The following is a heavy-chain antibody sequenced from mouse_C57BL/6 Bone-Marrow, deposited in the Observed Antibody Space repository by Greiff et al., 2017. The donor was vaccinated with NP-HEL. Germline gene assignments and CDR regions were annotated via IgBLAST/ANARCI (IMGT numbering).Heavy chain of an antibody. Sequence: VQLQQSGPELVKPGASVKISCKASGYSFTGYYMNWVKQSPEKSLEWIGEINPSTGGTPYNQKFKAKATLTVDKSSSTAYMQLKSLTSEDSAVYYCAREDFDYWGQGTTLTVSS. CDR2: INPSTGGT. J-gene: IGHJ2*01. CDR3: AREDFDY. CDR1: GYSFTGYY. V-gene: IGHV1-42*01.